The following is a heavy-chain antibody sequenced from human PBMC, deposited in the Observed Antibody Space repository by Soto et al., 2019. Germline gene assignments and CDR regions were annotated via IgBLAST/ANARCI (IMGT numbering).Heavy chain of an antibody. V-gene: IGHV4-30-4*01. CDR1: GGSMSSADYY. CDR3: ARAIVVTSGGLDV. J-gene: IGHJ6*02. CDR2: IYYSWST. D-gene: IGHD5-12*01. Sequence: PSETLSLTCSVSGGSMSSADYYWSWVRQPPGKGLEWIGYIYYSWSTFFNPSLKSRFTISRDTSRNQFSLRLNSVTAADTAVYYCARAIVVTSGGLDVWGQGTTVSVSS.